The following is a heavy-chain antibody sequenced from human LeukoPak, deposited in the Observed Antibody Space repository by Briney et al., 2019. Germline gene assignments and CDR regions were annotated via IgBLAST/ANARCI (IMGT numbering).Heavy chain of an antibody. J-gene: IGHJ4*02. V-gene: IGHV1-8*01. Sequence: ASVKVSCKASGYTFTSYDINWVRQAPGQGLEWMGWMNPNSGNTGYAQKFQGRVTMTRNTSISTAYMELSSLRSEDTAVYYCARGDSVWLGELSDFDYWGQGTLVTVSS. CDR3: ARGDSVWLGELSDFDY. CDR1: GYTFTSYD. D-gene: IGHD3-10*01. CDR2: MNPNSGNT.